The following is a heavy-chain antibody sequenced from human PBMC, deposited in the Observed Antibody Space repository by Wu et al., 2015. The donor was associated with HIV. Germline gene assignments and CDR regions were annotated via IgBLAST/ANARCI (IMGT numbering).Heavy chain of an antibody. CDR3: ARFGEGYSGYEKAPEGYYYYGMDV. D-gene: IGHD5-12*01. CDR2: IIAIFHIA. CDR1: GGTFRSNA. V-gene: IGHV1-69*12. J-gene: IGHJ6*02. Sequence: QVQLVQSGAEVKKPGSSVKVSCKASGGTFRSNAITWVRQAPGQGLEWMGGIIAIFHIANYAQKFQDRVTITADESTSTAYMELSRLRSDDTAVYYCARFGEGYSGYEKAPEGYYYYGMDVVGPRDHGHRLL.